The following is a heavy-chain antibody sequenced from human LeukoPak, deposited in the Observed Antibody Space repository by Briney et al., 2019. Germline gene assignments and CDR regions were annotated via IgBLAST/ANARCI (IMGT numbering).Heavy chain of an antibody. CDR2: INPNSGGT. Sequence: ASVKVSCKASGYTFTGYYMHWVRQAPGQGLEWMGWINPNSGGTNYAQKFQGRVTMTRDTSISTAYMELSRLRSVDTAVYYCARGGSSGYTYNWFDPWGQGTLVTVSS. D-gene: IGHD3-22*01. V-gene: IGHV1-2*02. CDR3: ARGGSSGYTYNWFDP. J-gene: IGHJ5*02. CDR1: GYTFTGYY.